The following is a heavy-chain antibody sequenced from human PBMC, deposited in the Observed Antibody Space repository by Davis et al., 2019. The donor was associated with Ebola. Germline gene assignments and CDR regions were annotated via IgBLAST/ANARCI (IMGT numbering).Heavy chain of an antibody. Sequence: ETLSLTCTVSGGSISSYYWSWIRPPPGKGLEWVSAISGSGGNTYYADSVKGRFTISRDNSKKTMYLQMNSLRGEETAVYYCARSGLSFGVVKYHYGMDAWGKGTTVTVSS. CDR3: ARSGLSFGVVKYHYGMDA. CDR1: GGSISSYY. CDR2: ISGSGGNT. D-gene: IGHD3-3*01. J-gene: IGHJ6*04. V-gene: IGHV3-23*01.